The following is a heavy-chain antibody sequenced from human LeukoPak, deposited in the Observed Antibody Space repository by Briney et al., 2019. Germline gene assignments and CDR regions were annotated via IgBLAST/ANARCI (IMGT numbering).Heavy chain of an antibody. J-gene: IGHJ4*02. CDR1: GFTFSSYA. Sequence: GRSPRLSCAASGFTFSSYAMHWVRQAPGKGLEWVAVISYDGSNKYYADSVKGRFTISRDNSKNTLYLQMNSLRAEDTAVYYCARKYYGSGSYYIPDYWGQGTLVTVSS. D-gene: IGHD3-10*01. CDR2: ISYDGSNK. CDR3: ARKYYGSGSYYIPDY. V-gene: IGHV3-30-3*01.